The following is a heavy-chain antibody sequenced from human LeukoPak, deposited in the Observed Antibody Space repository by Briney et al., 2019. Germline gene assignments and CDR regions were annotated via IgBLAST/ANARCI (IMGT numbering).Heavy chain of an antibody. CDR1: GGSISSYD. D-gene: IGHD4-17*01. Sequence: PSETLSLTCTVSGGSISSYDWSWIRQPPGKGLESIGYIYYSNTNYSPSLKSRVTISVDTSKNQFSLKLSSVTAADTAVYYCARLKYGDYGLYYFDYWGQGTLVTVSS. CDR3: ARLKYGDYGLYYFDY. V-gene: IGHV4-59*08. CDR2: IYYSNT. J-gene: IGHJ4*02.